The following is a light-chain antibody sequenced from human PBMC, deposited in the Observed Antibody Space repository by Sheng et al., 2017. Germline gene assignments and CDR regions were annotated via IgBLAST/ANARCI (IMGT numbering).Light chain of an antibody. J-gene: IGKJ1*01. CDR3: QQYHTYWT. CDR1: QSISSR. Sequence: DIQMTQSPSTLSASVGDRVTITCRASQSISSRLAWYQQKPGKAPKLLIYTASTLESGVPSRFSGSGSGTEFTLTISSLQPDDFATYYCQQYHTYWTFGQGTKVEIK. V-gene: IGKV1-5*03. CDR2: TAS.